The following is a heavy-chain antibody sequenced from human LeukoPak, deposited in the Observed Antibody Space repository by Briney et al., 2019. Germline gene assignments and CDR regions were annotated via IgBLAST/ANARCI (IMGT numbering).Heavy chain of an antibody. CDR2: IHYSGNN. CDR3: ARGVGSGYTDD. V-gene: IGHV4-61*01. J-gene: IGHJ4*02. CDR1: GGSISISNYY. D-gene: IGHD3-22*01. Sequence: PSETLSLTCTVSGGSISISNYYWTWIRQPPGTGLEWIGYIHYSGNNNYNPSLKSRVTISLDTSKNQFSLKLKSVTAADTAVYYCARGVGSGYTDDWGQGTLVTVSS.